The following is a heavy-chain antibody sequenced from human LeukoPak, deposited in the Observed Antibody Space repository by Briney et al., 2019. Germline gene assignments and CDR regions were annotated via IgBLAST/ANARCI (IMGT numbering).Heavy chain of an antibody. V-gene: IGHV3-23*01. CDR3: ANPRRSGRGDAFDI. J-gene: IGHJ3*02. Sequence: GGSLRLSCAASGFTFSSYAMSWVRQAPGQGLEWVSAISGSGGSTYYAKSVTARVTFSSDYSKTTLNLQMNSARGQETAVYYCANPRRSGRGDAFDIWGQGTMVTVSS. CDR1: GFTFSSYA. D-gene: IGHD3-10*01. CDR2: ISGSGGST.